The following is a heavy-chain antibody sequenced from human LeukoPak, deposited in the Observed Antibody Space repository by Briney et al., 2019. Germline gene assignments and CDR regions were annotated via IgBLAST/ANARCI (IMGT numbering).Heavy chain of an antibody. Sequence: GGSLRLSCAASGFTFSSYSMNWVRQAPGKGLEWVSSISSSSSYIYYADSVKGRFTISRDNAKNSLYLQMNSLRAEDTAVYYCARDPAMVRGVIETTDNWFDPWGQGTLVTVSS. CDR2: ISSSSSYI. CDR1: GFTFSSYS. D-gene: IGHD3-10*01. CDR3: ARDPAMVRGVIETTDNWFDP. J-gene: IGHJ5*02. V-gene: IGHV3-21*01.